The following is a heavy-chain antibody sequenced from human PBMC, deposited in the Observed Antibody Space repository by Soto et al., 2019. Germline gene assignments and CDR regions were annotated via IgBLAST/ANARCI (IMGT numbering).Heavy chain of an antibody. D-gene: IGHD3-3*01. Sequence: PSETLSLTCTVSVVSISSYYWSWIRHPPGKGLEWIGYIYYSGITNYNPSLKSRVTISVDTSKNQFSLKLSSVTAADTAVYYCARRYYDFWSGYYKLKTYGMQVLGQATRFSVS. CDR2: IYYSGIT. CDR1: VVSISSYY. V-gene: IGHV4-59*08. J-gene: IGHJ6*01. CDR3: ARRYYDFWSGYYKLKTYGMQV.